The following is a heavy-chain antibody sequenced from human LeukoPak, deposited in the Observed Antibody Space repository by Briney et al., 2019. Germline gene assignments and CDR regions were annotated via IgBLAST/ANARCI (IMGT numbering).Heavy chain of an antibody. V-gene: IGHV4-59*08. CDR1: GGSFTNYH. Sequence: PSETLSLTCTVSGGSFTNYHWSWIRQPPGKGLEWIGYIYYSGSTTYNPSLKSRVSISLDTSENQFSLRLSSVTAADTAVYYCARRDYGSGSYGYWGQGTLVTVSS. CDR2: IYYSGST. CDR3: ARRDYGSGSYGY. D-gene: IGHD3-10*01. J-gene: IGHJ4*02.